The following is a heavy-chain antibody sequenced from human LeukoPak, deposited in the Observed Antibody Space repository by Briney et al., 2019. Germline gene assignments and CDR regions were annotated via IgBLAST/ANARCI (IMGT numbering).Heavy chain of an antibody. CDR1: GFSFSAAW. CDR2: IKNDGSDK. J-gene: IGHJ4*02. Sequence: GGSLRLSCEASGFSFSAAWMTWVRQAPGKGLEWVATIKNDGSDKYYVDSVRGRFTLSRDNAKNLVYLQMNSLRVEDTAVYYCVNLGYSDGGQGTLVTVSS. D-gene: IGHD5-12*01. V-gene: IGHV3-7*01. CDR3: VNLGYSD.